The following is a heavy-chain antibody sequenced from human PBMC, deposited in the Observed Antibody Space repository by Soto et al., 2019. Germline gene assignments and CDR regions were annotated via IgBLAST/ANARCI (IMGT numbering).Heavy chain of an antibody. D-gene: IGHD3-22*01. CDR1: GGTFSSYT. J-gene: IGHJ4*02. V-gene: IGHV1-69*10. Sequence: SVKVSCKASGGTFSSYTISWVRQAPGQGLEWMGGFIPIVGKTIYAQKFQGRVTMTEDTSTDTAYMELSSLRSEDTAVYYCATDRSSGFTVDYWGQGTLVTVSS. CDR2: FIPIVGKT. CDR3: ATDRSSGFTVDY.